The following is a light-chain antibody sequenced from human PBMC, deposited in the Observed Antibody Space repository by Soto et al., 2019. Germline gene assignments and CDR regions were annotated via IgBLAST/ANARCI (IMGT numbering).Light chain of an antibody. CDR2: GAS. V-gene: IGKV3-15*01. J-gene: IGKJ5*01. CDR3: QQYNNRPPIT. CDR1: QSVSIN. Sequence: EIMMTQSPATLSVSPGERATLSFRASQSVSINLAWYQQKPGQAPRLLTYGASTRATGIPARFSGSGSGTEFTLTISSLQSEDFGVYLCQQYNNRPPITFGQGTRLEIK.